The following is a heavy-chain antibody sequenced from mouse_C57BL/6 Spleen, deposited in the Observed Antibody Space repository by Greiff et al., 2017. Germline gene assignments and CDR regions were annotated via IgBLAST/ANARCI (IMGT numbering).Heavy chain of an antibody. Sequence: VQLQQSGAELVMPGASVKLSCKASGYTFTSYWMHWVKQRPGQGLEWIGEIDPSDSYTNYNQKFKGKSTLTVDKSSSTAYMQLSSLTSEDSAVYYCARWGNYVDYYAMDYWGQGTSVTVSS. D-gene: IGHD2-1*01. CDR3: ARWGNYVDYYAMDY. CDR2: IDPSDSYT. J-gene: IGHJ4*01. V-gene: IGHV1-69*01. CDR1: GYTFTSYW.